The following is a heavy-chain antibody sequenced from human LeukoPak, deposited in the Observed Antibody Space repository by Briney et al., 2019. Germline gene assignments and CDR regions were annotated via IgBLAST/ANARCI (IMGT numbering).Heavy chain of an antibody. CDR1: GGSISSYY. V-gene: IGHV4-4*07. D-gene: IGHD3-22*01. CDR2: IYTSGST. J-gene: IGHJ3*02. Sequence: SETLSLTCTDSGGSISSYYWSWIRQPGGRGLEWIGRIYTSGSTNYNPSLKSRVTISVDKSKNQFSLKLSSVTAADTDVYYCARDVREYYYDSSGYYHEAFDIWGQGTMVTVSS. CDR3: ARDVREYYYDSSGYYHEAFDI.